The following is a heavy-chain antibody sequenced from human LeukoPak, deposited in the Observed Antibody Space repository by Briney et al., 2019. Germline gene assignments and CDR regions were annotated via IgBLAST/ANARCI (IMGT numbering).Heavy chain of an antibody. V-gene: IGHV3-7*03. CDR2: IKQDGSEK. CDR1: GFIFSSSW. D-gene: IGHD4-17*01. CDR3: ARSGFHYEPYDY. J-gene: IGHJ4*02. Sequence: GGSLRLSCEASGFIFSSSWMSWVRQAPGKGLEWVANIKQDGSEKNYVDSVKGRFTISRDNAKNSLYLQMNSLRAEDTAVYYCARSGFHYEPYDYWGQGTLVTVSS.